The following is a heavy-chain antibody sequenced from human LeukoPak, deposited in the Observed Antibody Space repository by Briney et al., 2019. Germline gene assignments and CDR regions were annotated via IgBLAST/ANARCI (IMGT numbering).Heavy chain of an antibody. D-gene: IGHD2-2*01. V-gene: IGHV3-23*01. J-gene: IGHJ4*02. CDR3: AHGDCDSTSCYYVY. CDR2: ISGGGGST. Sequence: GGSLRLSCAASGFTFSSYAMSWVRQAPGEGLAWVSAISGGGGSTYYADSVKGRFTISRDNSKNTLYLQMNSLRAEDTAVYYCAHGDCDSTSCYYVYWGQGTLVTVSS. CDR1: GFTFSSYA.